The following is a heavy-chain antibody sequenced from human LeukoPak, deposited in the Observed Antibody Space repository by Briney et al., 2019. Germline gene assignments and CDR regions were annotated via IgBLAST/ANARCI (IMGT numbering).Heavy chain of an antibody. D-gene: IGHD3-9*01. V-gene: IGHV3-21*01. CDR1: GFTFSSYS. Sequence: GGSLRLSCAASGFTFSSYSMNWVRQAPGKGLEWVSSISSSSSYIYYTDSVKGRFTISRDNAKNSLYLQMNSLRAEDTAVYYCARSPKDILTGYYYYYGMDVWGQGTTVTVSS. CDR2: ISSSSSYI. J-gene: IGHJ6*02. CDR3: ARSPKDILTGYYYYYGMDV.